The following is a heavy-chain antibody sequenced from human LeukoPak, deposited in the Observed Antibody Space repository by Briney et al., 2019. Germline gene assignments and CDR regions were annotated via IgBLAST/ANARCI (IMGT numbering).Heavy chain of an antibody. V-gene: IGHV3-66*01. CDR1: GFTVSSNY. J-gene: IGHJ4*02. D-gene: IGHD4-17*01. CDR3: AKKGQADDYGKPD. CDR2: IYSGGST. Sequence: GGSLRLSCAASGFTVSSNYMSWVRQAPGKGLEWVSVIYSGGSTYFADSVKGRFTISRDNSKNTLYLQMNNLRADDTAVYYCAKKGQADDYGKPDWGQGTLVTVSS.